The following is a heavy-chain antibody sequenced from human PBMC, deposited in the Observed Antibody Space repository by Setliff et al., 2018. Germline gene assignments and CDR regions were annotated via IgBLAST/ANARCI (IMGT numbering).Heavy chain of an antibody. V-gene: IGHV1-69*05. CDR3: AREGVDTRSSTDYRYYMDL. Sequence: ASVKVSCKASGGTFRSYGISWVRQAPGQGLEWMGGTIPVFGTTNYAQEFQGRVTIITDESTSTAYMELSSLRFEDTAVYYCAREGVDTRSSTDYRYYMDLWGKGTTVTVSS. J-gene: IGHJ6*03. CDR2: TIPVFGTT. CDR1: GGTFRSYG. D-gene: IGHD5-18*01.